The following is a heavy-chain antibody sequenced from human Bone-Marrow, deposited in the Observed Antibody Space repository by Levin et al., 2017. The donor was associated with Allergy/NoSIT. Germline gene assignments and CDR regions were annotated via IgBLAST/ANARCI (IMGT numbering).Heavy chain of an antibody. D-gene: IGHD1-26*01. CDR3: AKLALVGDSFDH. CDR1: GFTFSSYG. J-gene: IGHJ4*02. V-gene: IGHV3-30*18. CDR2: ISYDGNNQ. Sequence: PGGSLRLSCAASGFTFSSYGMHWIRQAPGKGLEWLAVISYDGNNQYYAEPVKGRFTISRDNSKNTLSLQMNSLRPEDTAVYYCAKLALVGDSFDHWGQGTLVTVSS.